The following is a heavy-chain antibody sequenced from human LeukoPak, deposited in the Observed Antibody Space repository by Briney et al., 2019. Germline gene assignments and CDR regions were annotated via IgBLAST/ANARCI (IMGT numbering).Heavy chain of an antibody. D-gene: IGHD3-22*01. Sequence: SETPSLTCTVSGGSISSYYWSWIRQPAGKGLEWIGRIYTSGSTNYNPSLKSRVTMSVNTSKNQFSLKLSSVTAADTAVYYCARDYYDSSGYSKHYYYYYMDVWGKGTTVTVSS. V-gene: IGHV4-4*07. CDR1: GGSISSYY. J-gene: IGHJ6*03. CDR3: ARDYYDSSGYSKHYYYYYMDV. CDR2: IYTSGST.